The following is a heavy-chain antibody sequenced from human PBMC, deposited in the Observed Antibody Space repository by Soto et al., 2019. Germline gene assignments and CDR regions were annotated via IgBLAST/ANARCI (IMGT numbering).Heavy chain of an antibody. CDR1: GGSISSSNW. V-gene: IGHV4-4*02. D-gene: IGHD2-21*01. Sequence: QVQLQESGPGLVKPSGTLSLTCVVSGGSISSSNWWSWVRQPPGKGLEWIGEIYHSGSTNYNPSLKSRVPISVDKAKNQFSLKLSSVTAADTAVYYCAGVGPDCYGLPMDYWGQGTLVTVSS. J-gene: IGHJ4*02. CDR3: AGVGPDCYGLPMDY. CDR2: IYHSGST.